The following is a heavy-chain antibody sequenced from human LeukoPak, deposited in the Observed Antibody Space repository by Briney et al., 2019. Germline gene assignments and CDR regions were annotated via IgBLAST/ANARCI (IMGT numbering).Heavy chain of an antibody. CDR3: ARFKSSRIQLWPAYYYYGMDV. CDR1: GYTFTSYD. D-gene: IGHD5-18*01. J-gene: IGHJ6*02. Sequence: ASVKVSCKASGYTFTSYDINCVRQAPGQGLECMGWINPNSDNTGYAQKFRGRDTMTRNTSISTAYLELRSLSSEDAAVFYCARFKSSRIQLWPAYYYYGMDVWGQGTTVTVSS. V-gene: IGHV1-8*01. CDR2: INPNSDNT.